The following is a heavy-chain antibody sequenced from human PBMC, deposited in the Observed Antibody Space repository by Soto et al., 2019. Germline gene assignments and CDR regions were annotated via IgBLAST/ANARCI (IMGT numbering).Heavy chain of an antibody. CDR3: ARDKMIDDFGLGSLDY. J-gene: IGHJ4*02. D-gene: IGHD3-10*01. V-gene: IGHV1-2*02. CDR1: GYIFFGYY. Sequence: QVQLVQSGAEVKKSGASVKVSCKASGYIFFGYYMNWVRRAPGQGLGWMGWINPDSGGTNCAQRFQGRVTMTRDASVNTAYMELRSLRSDDTAVYYCARDKMIDDFGLGSLDYWGQGTVVTVSS. CDR2: INPDSGGT.